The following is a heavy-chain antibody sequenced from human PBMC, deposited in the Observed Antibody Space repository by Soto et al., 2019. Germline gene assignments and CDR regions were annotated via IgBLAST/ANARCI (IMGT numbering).Heavy chain of an antibody. Sequence: VQLLESGGGLVQPGGSLRLSCAASGFTFSSYGMHWVRQAPGKGLEWVAVISYDGSNKYYADSVKGRFTISRDNYKNRLYLQMNSLRAEDTAVYYYAKEYSSSSAGFDYWGQGTLVTVSS. V-gene: IGHV3-30*18. CDR2: ISYDGSNK. J-gene: IGHJ4*02. CDR3: AKEYSSSSAGFDY. D-gene: IGHD6-6*01. CDR1: GFTFSSYG.